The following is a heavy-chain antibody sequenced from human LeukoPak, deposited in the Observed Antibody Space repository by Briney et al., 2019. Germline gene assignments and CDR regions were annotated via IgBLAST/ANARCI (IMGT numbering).Heavy chain of an antibody. CDR1: GGSFSGYY. Sequence: PSETLSLTCAVYGGSFSGYYWSWIRQPPGKGLEWIGEIDHTGGTNYNPSLKSRVTISLDTSKNQFSLKLSSVTAADTAIYYCARGGRLPLSYWGQGTLVTVSS. CDR3: ARGGRLPLSY. D-gene: IGHD4-11*01. V-gene: IGHV4-34*01. CDR2: IDHTGGT. J-gene: IGHJ4*02.